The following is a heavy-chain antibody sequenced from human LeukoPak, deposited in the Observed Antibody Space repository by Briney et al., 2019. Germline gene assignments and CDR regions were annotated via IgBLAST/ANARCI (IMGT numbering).Heavy chain of an antibody. CDR1: GYTFTSYG. CDR3: ARIGLRGRLSWNLGAFDI. Sequence: GASVKVSCTASGYTFTSYGISWVRQAPGQGLEWMGWISAYNGNTNYAQKLQGRVTMTTDTSTSTAYMELRSLRSDDTAVYYCARIGLRGRLSWNLGAFDIWGQGTMVTVSS. J-gene: IGHJ3*02. V-gene: IGHV1-18*01. D-gene: IGHD1-7*01. CDR2: ISAYNGNT.